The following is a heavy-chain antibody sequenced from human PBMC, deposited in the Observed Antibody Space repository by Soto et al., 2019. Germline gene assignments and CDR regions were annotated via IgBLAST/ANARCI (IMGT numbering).Heavy chain of an antibody. CDR2: INVGDDKT. CDR1: GKSFDNFA. D-gene: IGHD3-16*02. Sequence: QVQLVQSGAEVKKPGASVRLSCKVSGKSFDNFAVHWVRQTPGQRPGWMGRINVGDDKTKYSEKLQGRVIVSYDTSAITAYMELRALSSEDTAVYSCAREKYDYIRGSYHPFDQWAQGAQVTVAS. V-gene: IGHV1-3*01. CDR3: AREKYDYIRGSYHPFDQ. J-gene: IGHJ4*02.